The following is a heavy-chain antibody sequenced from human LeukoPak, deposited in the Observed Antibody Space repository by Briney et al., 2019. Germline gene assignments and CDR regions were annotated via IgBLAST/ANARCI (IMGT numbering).Heavy chain of an antibody. J-gene: IGHJ4*02. V-gene: IGHV4-59*08. CDR2: ISDIGSI. D-gene: IGHD2/OR15-2a*01. CDR1: GGSISSYY. CDR3: AGHHPRNTVDF. Sequence: SETLSLTCTVSGGSISSYYWSCIRHPPGKGLECIAYISDIGSINYNPSLKSRVTISLDTSKNQFSLKMSSVSAADTAVYYCAGHHPRNTVDFWGQGTLVTVSS.